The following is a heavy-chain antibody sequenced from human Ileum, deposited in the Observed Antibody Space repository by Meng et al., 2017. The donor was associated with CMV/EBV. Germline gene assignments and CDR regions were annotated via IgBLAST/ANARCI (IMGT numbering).Heavy chain of an antibody. CDR2: INPNSVCS. CDR1: CFSFIAYS. J-gene: IGHJ4*02. V-gene: IGHV1-2*06. Sequence: SCFSFIAYSMHCVHQAPVHGLEWMGLINPNSVCSNYPQYFQPRLTMTRATSITTAYMQLCLLPSSDTAVYSCARYYSDRIGNSEPDYWGQGTLVTVSS. D-gene: IGHD3-22*01. CDR3: ARYYSDRIGNSEPDY.